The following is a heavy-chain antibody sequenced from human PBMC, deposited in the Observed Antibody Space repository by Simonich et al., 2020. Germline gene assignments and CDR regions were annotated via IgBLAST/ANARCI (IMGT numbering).Heavy chain of an antibody. Sequence: QVQLQESGPGLVKPSETLSLTCTVSGGSISSYYWRGIRQPPGKGLEWIGYIYYSGSTNYNPSLKSRVTISVDTSKNQFSLKLSSVTAADTAVYYCARLPDYWGQGTLVTVSS. V-gene: IGHV4-59*08. CDR2: IYYSGST. CDR3: ARLPDY. CDR1: GGSISSYY. J-gene: IGHJ4*02.